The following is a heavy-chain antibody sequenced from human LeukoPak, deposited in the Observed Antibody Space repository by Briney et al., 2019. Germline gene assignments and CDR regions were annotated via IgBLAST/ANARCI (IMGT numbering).Heavy chain of an antibody. V-gene: IGHV1-69*05. J-gene: IGHJ4*02. D-gene: IGHD3-10*01. Sequence: SVKVSCKACGGTFSSYAISWVRQAPGQGLEWMGGIIPIFGTANYAQKFQGRVTITTDESTSTAYMELSSLRSEDTAVYYCARGPYYGSGSYSNYWGQGTLVTVSS. CDR2: IIPIFGTA. CDR1: GGTFSSYA. CDR3: ARGPYYGSGSYSNY.